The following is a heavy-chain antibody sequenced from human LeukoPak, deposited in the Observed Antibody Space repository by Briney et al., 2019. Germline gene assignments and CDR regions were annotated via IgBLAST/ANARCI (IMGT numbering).Heavy chain of an antibody. CDR3: ATGTGDYSVSEYFQY. CDR2: ISYDGSNK. CDR1: GFTFDSYG. J-gene: IGHJ1*01. V-gene: IGHV3-30*03. Sequence: GRSLRLSCAASGFTFDSYGMHWVRQAPGKGLEWVGDISYDGSNKYYADSVKGRFTISRDNSKNTLYLQMNCLRAEDTAVYYCATGTGDYSVSEYFQYWGQGTLVTVSS. D-gene: IGHD4-11*01.